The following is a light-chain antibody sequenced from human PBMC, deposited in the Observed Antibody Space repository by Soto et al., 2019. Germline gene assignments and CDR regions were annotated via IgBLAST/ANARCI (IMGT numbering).Light chain of an antibody. V-gene: IGKV1-5*03. CDR3: QQYNDYVT. Sequence: DIQITQSRSTLSVSIGDRVTITCRASQSINSWLAWYQQKPGKAPKLLIYEASNLESGVPSRFSGSGSGTEFPLTISSLQRDYYTTDFCQQYNDYVTFGGGTKGDIK. CDR1: QSINSW. CDR2: EAS. J-gene: IGKJ4*01.